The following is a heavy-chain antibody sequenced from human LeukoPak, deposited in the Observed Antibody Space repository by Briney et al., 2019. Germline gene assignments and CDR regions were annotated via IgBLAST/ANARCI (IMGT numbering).Heavy chain of an antibody. CDR2: IKQDGSEK. CDR1: GFTFSSYW. D-gene: IGHD6-19*01. V-gene: IGHV3-7*01. CDR3: ARELAVAGTVYYYYYGMDV. J-gene: IGHJ6*02. Sequence: GGSLRLSCAASGFTFSSYWMSWVRPAPGKGLEWVANIKQDGSEKYYVASVKGRFTISRDKAKNSLYLQMNSLRAEDTAVYYCARELAVAGTVYYYYYGMDVWGQGTTVTVSS.